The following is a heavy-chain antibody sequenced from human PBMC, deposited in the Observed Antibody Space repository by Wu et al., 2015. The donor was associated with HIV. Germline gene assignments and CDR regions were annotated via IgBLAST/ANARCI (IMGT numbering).Heavy chain of an antibody. Sequence: QVQLVQSGPEVKKPGASVTVSCKASGYTFSTYGISWMRQAPGQGLEWMGWISAYSGNTDNAQNLQGRVTMTTDTSTSTAYLQLRSLRSDDTALYYCARASRDYYDTRGWDHWGQERWSPSPQ. CDR3: ARASRDYYDTRGWDH. V-gene: IGHV1-18*01. D-gene: IGHD3-22*01. J-gene: IGHJ4*01. CDR1: GYTFSTYG. CDR2: ISAYSGNT.